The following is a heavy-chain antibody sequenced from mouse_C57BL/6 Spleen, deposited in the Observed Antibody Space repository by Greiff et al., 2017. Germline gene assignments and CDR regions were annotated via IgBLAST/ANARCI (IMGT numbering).Heavy chain of an antibody. D-gene: IGHD1-1*01. J-gene: IGHJ2*01. Sequence: VQLQQSDAELVKPGASVKISCKVSGYTFTDHTIHWMKQRPEQGLEWIGYIYPRDGSTKYNEKFKGKATLTADKSSSTAYMQLNSLTSEDSAVYLCERKIYYYGSSYLNWSYYFDYWGQGTTRTVSS. CDR3: ERKIYYYGSSYLNWSYYFDY. V-gene: IGHV1-78*01. CDR1: GYTFTDHT. CDR2: IYPRDGST.